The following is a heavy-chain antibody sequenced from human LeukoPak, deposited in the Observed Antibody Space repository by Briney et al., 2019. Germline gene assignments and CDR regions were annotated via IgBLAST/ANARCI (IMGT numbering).Heavy chain of an antibody. CDR2: IIPIFGTA. J-gene: IGHJ4*02. CDR3: ARVMVRGVNTVGY. V-gene: IGHV1-69*05. CDR1: GGTFSSYA. D-gene: IGHD3-10*01. Sequence: SVKVSCKASGGTFSSYAISWVRQAPGQGLEWMGRIIPIFGTANYAQKFQGRVTITTDESTSTAYMELSSLRSEDTAVYYCARVMVRGVNTVGYWGQGTLVTVSS.